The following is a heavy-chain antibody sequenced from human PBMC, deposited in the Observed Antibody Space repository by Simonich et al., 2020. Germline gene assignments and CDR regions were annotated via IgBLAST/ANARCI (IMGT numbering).Heavy chain of an antibody. CDR1: GYTFTSYG. CDR3: ARASRGTWWYYYFDY. Sequence: QVQLVQSGAEVKKPGASVKVSCKASGYTFTSYGISWVRQAPGQGLEWRGLISTYKGNTNYAKKHQRSVTMTTDTATSTASMELRSLRSDDTAVYYCARASRGTWWYYYFDYWGQGTLVTVSS. J-gene: IGHJ4*02. CDR2: ISTYKGNT. V-gene: IGHV1-18*01. D-gene: IGHD2-15*01.